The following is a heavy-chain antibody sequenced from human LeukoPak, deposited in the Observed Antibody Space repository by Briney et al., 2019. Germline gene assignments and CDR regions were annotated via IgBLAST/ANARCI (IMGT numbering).Heavy chain of an antibody. V-gene: IGHV4-59*08. Sequence: SETLSLTCTVSGGSISSYYWSWIRQPPGKGLEWIGYIYYSGSTNYNPSLKSQVTISVDTSKNQFSLKLSSVTAADTAVYYCARLLSHYSNAFDIWGQGTMVTVSS. CDR2: IYYSGST. J-gene: IGHJ3*02. CDR1: GGSISSYY. CDR3: ARLLSHYSNAFDI. D-gene: IGHD3-10*01.